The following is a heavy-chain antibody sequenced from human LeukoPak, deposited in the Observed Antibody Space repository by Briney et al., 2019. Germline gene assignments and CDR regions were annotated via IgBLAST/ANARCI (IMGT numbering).Heavy chain of an antibody. J-gene: IGHJ4*02. V-gene: IGHV3-21*01. Sequence: GGSLRLSCAASGSTFSSYSMNWVRQAPGKGLEWVSSISSSSSYIYYADSVKGRFTISRDNAKNSLYLQMNSLRAEDTAVYYCARYSERSDYQLLSGFDYWGQGTLVTVSS. CDR1: GSTFSSYS. CDR2: ISSSSSYI. CDR3: ARYSERSDYQLLSGFDY. D-gene: IGHD2-2*01.